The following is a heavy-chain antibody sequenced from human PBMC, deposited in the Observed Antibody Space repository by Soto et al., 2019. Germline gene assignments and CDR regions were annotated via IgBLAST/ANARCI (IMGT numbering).Heavy chain of an antibody. V-gene: IGHV3-48*03. CDR2: VSSRGDTV. Sequence: GGSLRLSCAASGFTFSSYEMNWVRQAPGKGLEWVSYVSSRGDTVHYADSVKGRFTISRDNANNSLYLQMNNLRVEDTAVYYCARWGWVVVNPWGQGTLVTVSS. CDR3: ARWGWVVVNP. CDR1: GFTFSSYE. J-gene: IGHJ4*02. D-gene: IGHD2-15*01.